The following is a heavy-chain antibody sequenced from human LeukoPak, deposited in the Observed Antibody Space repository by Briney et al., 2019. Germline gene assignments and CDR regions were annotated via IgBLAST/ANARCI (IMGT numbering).Heavy chain of an antibody. CDR2: ISSSSSYI. J-gene: IGHJ6*02. V-gene: IGHV3-21*01. CDR1: GFTFSSYS. Sequence: GGSLRLSCAASGFTFSSYSMNWVRQAPGKGLEWVSSISSSSSYIYYADSVKGRFTISRDNAKNSLYLQMNSLRAEDTAMYYCARVDCSGSDCYYYYYGMDVWGQGTTVTVSS. CDR3: ARVDCSGSDCYYYYYGMDV. D-gene: IGHD2-15*01.